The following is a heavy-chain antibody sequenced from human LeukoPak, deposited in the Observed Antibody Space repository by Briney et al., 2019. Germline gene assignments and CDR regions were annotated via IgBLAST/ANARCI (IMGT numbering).Heavy chain of an antibody. CDR1: VFPFSRYE. CDR2: ISSSGNTI. CDR3: ARDFGGWYKADYFDY. D-gene: IGHD6-19*01. J-gene: IGHJ4*02. Sequence: GGPLRLSCAASVFPFSRYEMNGVREAPGKGLEGVSYISSSGNTIYYADSVKGRFTISRENAKNLLYLQMNSLRAEDTAVYYCARDFGGWYKADYFDYWGQGTLVTVSS. V-gene: IGHV3-48*03.